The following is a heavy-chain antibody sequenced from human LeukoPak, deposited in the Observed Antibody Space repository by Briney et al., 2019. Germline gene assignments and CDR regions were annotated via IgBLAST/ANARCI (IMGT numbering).Heavy chain of an antibody. D-gene: IGHD1-26*01. CDR2: IYYSGST. CDR1: GGLVTSYY. J-gene: IGHJ4*02. Sequence: SETLSLTCTVSGGLVTSYYWSWFRQPPGKALEWIAYIYYSGSTNYNPSFKSRVTISVDPSKNQFSLKLSSVTAADTAVYYCARLSGSGSSIDYWGQGTLVTVSS. CDR3: ARLSGSGSSIDY. V-gene: IGHV4-59*08.